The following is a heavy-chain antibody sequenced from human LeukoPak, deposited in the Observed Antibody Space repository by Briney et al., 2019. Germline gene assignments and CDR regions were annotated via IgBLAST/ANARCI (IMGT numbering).Heavy chain of an antibody. V-gene: IGHV3-30*03. D-gene: IGHD2-2*01. CDR3: AREAYCSSTNCYFDY. J-gene: IGHJ4*02. Sequence: GGSLRLSCAASGFTFNSYWMSWVRQVPGKGLEWVAVISNDGNNKEFADSVKGRLTISRDNPKNTLYLQLNSLGAEDTAVYYCAREAYCSSTNCYFDYWGQGTLVTVSS. CDR2: ISNDGNNK. CDR1: GFTFNSYW.